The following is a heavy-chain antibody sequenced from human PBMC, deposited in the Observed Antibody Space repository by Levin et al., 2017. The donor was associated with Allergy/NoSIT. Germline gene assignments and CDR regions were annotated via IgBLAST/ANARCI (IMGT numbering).Heavy chain of an antibody. CDR1: GFTFSSYG. Sequence: PGGSLRLSCAASGFTFSSYGMHWVRQAPGKGLEWVAVISSDGRKKFYADSVKGRFTISRDNSMNTLDLQMNSLRAEDTAVYYCAKDVYGSGWYPLGNDAFEMWGQGTKVSVSS. CDR3: AKDVYGSGWYPLGNDAFEM. V-gene: IGHV3-30*18. CDR2: ISSDGRKK. D-gene: IGHD6-19*01. J-gene: IGHJ3*02.